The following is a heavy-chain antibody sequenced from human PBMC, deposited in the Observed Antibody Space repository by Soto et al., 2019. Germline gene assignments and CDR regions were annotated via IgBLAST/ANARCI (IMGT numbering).Heavy chain of an antibody. CDR2: ISWNSGSI. CDR3: AKDKTDYYGSGSYYFMTYYFVY. J-gene: IGHJ4*02. CDR1: GFTFDDYA. D-gene: IGHD3-10*01. V-gene: IGHV3-9*01. Sequence: EVQLVESGGGLVQPGRSLRLSCAASGFTFDDYAMHWVRQAPGKGLEWVSGISWNSGSIGYADSVKGRFTISRDNAKNSLYLQMNSLRAEDTALYYCAKDKTDYYGSGSYYFMTYYFVYWGQGTLVTVSS.